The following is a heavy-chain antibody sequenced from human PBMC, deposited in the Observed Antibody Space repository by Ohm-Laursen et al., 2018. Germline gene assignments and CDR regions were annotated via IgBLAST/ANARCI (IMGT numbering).Heavy chain of an antibody. CDR2: ISSSSVTI. CDR1: GFTLTSYS. D-gene: IGHD3-22*01. Sequence: SLRLSCSASGFTLTSYSLSWVRQTPGKGLEWLAYISSSSVTIYYADSVKGRFTISRDNANNSLYLQMNSLGVEDTAVYYCASPYSGSSDYDSSFAFGIWGQGTVVTVSS. V-gene: IGHV3-48*01. J-gene: IGHJ3*02. CDR3: ASPYSGSSDYDSSFAFGI.